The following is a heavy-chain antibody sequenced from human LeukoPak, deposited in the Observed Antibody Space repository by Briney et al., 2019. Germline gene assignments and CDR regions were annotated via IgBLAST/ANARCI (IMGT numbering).Heavy chain of an antibody. Sequence: PGGSLRLSCAASGLIFEDYTMHWVRQVPGKTLEWVSLVNWHGTTYYADSLKGRFTISRDNSKNSLYLQMDSLRTEDTAFYYCAKDLTYESSGSVIDNWGLGTLVTVSS. D-gene: IGHD3-22*01. V-gene: IGHV3-43*01. CDR3: AKDLTYESSGSVIDN. J-gene: IGHJ4*02. CDR1: GLIFEDYT. CDR2: VNWHGTT.